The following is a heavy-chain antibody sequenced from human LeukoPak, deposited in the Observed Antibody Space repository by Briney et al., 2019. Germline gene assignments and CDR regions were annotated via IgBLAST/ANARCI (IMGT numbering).Heavy chain of an antibody. CDR3: TTGSSGYFYYFDY. CDR1: GFTFSNAW. D-gene: IGHD3-22*01. CDR2: IKSKSDGGTT. V-gene: IGHV3-15*01. J-gene: IGHJ4*02. Sequence: TGGSLRLSCAASGFTFSNAWMTWVRQAPGKGLEWVGRIKSKSDGGTTDYDAPVKGRFTISRDDSKNTVYLQMNSLKTEDTAVYYCTTGSSGYFYYFDYWGQGTLVTVSS.